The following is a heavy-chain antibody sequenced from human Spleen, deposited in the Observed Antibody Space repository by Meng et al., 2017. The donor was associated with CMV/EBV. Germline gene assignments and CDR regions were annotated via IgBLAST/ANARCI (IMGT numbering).Heavy chain of an antibody. D-gene: IGHD6-25*01. CDR3: ARDSGFDDGPLGFDS. V-gene: IGHV4-38-2*02. CDR1: GYSISSGYC. J-gene: IGHJ5*01. CDR2: ISQSGST. Sequence: SETLSLTCTVSGYSISSGYCWCWIRQPPGKGLEWSWSISQSGSTYYNPSLKSRVTISVDTSKNQFSLKLSSVTAADTAVYYCARDSGFDDGPLGFDSWGQGTLVTVSS.